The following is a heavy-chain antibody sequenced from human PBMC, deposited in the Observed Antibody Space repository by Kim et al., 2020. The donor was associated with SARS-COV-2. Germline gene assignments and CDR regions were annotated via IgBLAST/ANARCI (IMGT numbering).Heavy chain of an antibody. V-gene: IGHV4-59*01. J-gene: IGHJ3*02. Sequence: SETLSLTCTVSGGSISNYYWSWIRQPPGKGLQWIGYIYYTGSSNYNPSLKSRVTISVDTSKNQFSLKVRSVTAADTAVYYCARGSAYYDRSGYPTWDRSDAFDIWGQGTMVTVSS. CDR2: IYYTGSS. CDR3: ARGSAYYDRSGYPTWDRSDAFDI. CDR1: GGSISNYY. D-gene: IGHD3-22*01.